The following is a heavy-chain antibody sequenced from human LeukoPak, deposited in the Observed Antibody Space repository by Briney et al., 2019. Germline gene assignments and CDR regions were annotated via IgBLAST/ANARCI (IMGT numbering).Heavy chain of an antibody. CDR3: GRDALVGYFSYYYMDV. J-gene: IGHJ6*03. CDR2: ISNNGST. CDR1: GGSISSHY. D-gene: IGHD2-15*01. Sequence: KPSETLSLTCTVSGGSISSHYWTWIRQSPVKGLEWIGDISNNGSTSYNPSLKSRVTISIDTSKNQFSLKLSSVTAADTAVYYCGRDALVGYFSYYYMDVWGKGTTVTVSS. V-gene: IGHV4-59*11.